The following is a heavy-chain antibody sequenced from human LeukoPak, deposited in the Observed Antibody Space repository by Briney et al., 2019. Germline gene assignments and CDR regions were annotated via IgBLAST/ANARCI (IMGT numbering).Heavy chain of an antibody. V-gene: IGHV4-39*07. CDR1: SGSISSSSYY. D-gene: IGHD6-13*01. CDR2: VCHSGST. Sequence: SGTLSLTCAVSSGSISSSSYYWGWIRQPPGKGLEWVVSVCHSGSTYYNPSLKSLVAISVDTSKNQFSLKLSSVTAADTAVYYCARDTRYTSSQQNWFDPWGQGILVTVSS. CDR3: ARDTRYTSSQQNWFDP. J-gene: IGHJ5*02.